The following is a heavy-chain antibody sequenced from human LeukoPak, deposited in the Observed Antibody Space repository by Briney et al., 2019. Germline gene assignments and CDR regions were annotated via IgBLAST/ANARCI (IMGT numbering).Heavy chain of an antibody. CDR1: GVSISSSNFY. D-gene: IGHD2-21*02. Sequence: SETLSLTCTVSGVSISSSNFYWAWIRQSPGKGLECIASIYSSGTTYYSPSLKSRVTISVDTSKNQFSLNLTSVTAADTAVYYCARQFEQWLLPYYFDNWGQGTLVTVSS. V-gene: IGHV4-39*01. CDR3: ARQFEQWLLPYYFDN. J-gene: IGHJ4*02. CDR2: IYSSGTT.